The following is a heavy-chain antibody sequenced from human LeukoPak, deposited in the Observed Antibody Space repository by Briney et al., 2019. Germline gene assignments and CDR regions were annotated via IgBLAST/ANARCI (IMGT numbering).Heavy chain of an antibody. V-gene: IGHV1-2*02. CDR1: GYTFTGYY. D-gene: IGHD3-16*02. CDR2: INPNTGGT. J-gene: IGHJ1*01. Sequence: ASVKVSCKASGYTFTGYYMHWVRQAPGQGLEWMGWINPNTGGTNYAQKFQGRVTMTRDTSISTAYMELSRLRSDDTAVYYCARDLRTMITFRGVIVMGVGYFQHWGQGTLVTVSS. CDR3: ARDLRTMITFRGVIVMGVGYFQH.